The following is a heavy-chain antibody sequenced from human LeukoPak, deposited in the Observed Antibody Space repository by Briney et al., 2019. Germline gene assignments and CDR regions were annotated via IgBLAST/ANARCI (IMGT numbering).Heavy chain of an antibody. CDR3: ANTAFHSSTFDH. V-gene: IGHV3-23*01. CDR2: ISGSGSST. Sequence: GGSLRLSCVASGFTFSSSWMSWVRQAPGKGLEWVSGISGSGSSTYYADSVKGRFTISRDNSKNMLDLQMNSLRAEDTAVYYCANTAFHSSTFDHWGQGTPVTVSS. CDR1: GFTFSSSW. J-gene: IGHJ4*02. D-gene: IGHD6-19*01.